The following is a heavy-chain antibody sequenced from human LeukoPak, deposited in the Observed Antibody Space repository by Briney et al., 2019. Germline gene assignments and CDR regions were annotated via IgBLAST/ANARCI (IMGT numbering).Heavy chain of an antibody. CDR3: AKDRAGRYCSGGSRYVDAFDV. CDR1: GFTFSSYA. Sequence: GGSLRLSCAASGFTFSSYAMSWVRQAPGKGLEWVSTISGDGGSTYYADSVKGRFTISRDNSKNTLYLQMNSLRAEDTAVYYCAKDRAGRYCSGGSRYVDAFDVWGQGTMVTVSS. D-gene: IGHD2-15*01. J-gene: IGHJ3*01. V-gene: IGHV3-23*01. CDR2: ISGDGGST.